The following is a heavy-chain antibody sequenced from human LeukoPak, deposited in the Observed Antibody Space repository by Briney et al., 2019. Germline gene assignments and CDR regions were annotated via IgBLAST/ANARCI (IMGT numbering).Heavy chain of an antibody. CDR2: INPSGGST. D-gene: IGHD3-10*01. Sequence: ASVKVSCKASGYTFTSYDMHWVRQAPGQGLEWMGIINPSGGSTSYAQKFQGRVTMTRDTSTSTVYMELSSLRSEDTAVYYCAREAKYYYGSGSYSGPFDPWGQGTLVTVSS. J-gene: IGHJ5*02. CDR3: AREAKYYYGSGSYSGPFDP. CDR1: GYTFTSYD. V-gene: IGHV1-46*03.